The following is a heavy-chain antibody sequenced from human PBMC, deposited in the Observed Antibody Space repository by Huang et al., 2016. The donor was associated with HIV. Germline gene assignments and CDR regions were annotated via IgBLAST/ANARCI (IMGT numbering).Heavy chain of an antibody. Sequence: QVQLVQSGAEVKKPGSSVKVSCKASGGTFKTSAISWVRQAPGQGLEWMGGLVPLFDQRHYAQDCQDRVTLTADESTSTMYMERRRLRFDDTAVYYCAGPHYYDDGGHHWYFDVWGRGTLVTVSS. D-gene: IGHD3-22*01. V-gene: IGHV1-69*13. CDR2: LVPLFDQR. CDR3: AGPHYYDDGGHHWYFDV. J-gene: IGHJ2*01. CDR1: GGTFKTSA.